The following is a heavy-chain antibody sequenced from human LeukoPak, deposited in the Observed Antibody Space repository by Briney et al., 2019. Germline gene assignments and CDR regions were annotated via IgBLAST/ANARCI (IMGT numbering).Heavy chain of an antibody. Sequence: SETLSLTCTVSGGSSSSSGDCWGWIRQPPGKGLEWIGNMYYSGNTYYNPSLKSRVTISLDTSKNQFSLKLTSVTAADTAVYYCARPIAAAGLWFYYMDVWGKGTTVTVSS. CDR3: ARPIAAAGLWFYYMDV. V-gene: IGHV4-39*07. D-gene: IGHD6-13*01. CDR2: MYYSGNT. CDR1: GGSSSSSGDC. J-gene: IGHJ6*03.